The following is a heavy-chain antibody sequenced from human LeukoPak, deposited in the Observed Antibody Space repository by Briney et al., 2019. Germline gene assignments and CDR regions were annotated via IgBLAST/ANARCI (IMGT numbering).Heavy chain of an antibody. CDR3: ARGGEDIVLMVYAMNWFDP. CDR2: INHSGST. D-gene: IGHD2-8*01. V-gene: IGHV4-34*01. J-gene: IGHJ5*02. CDR1: GGSFSGYY. Sequence: PSETLSLTCAVYGGSFSGYYRSWIRQPPGKGLEWIGEINHSGSTNYNPSLKSRVTISVDTSKNQFSLKLSSVTAADTAVYYCARGGEDIVLMVYAMNWFDPWGQGTLVTVSS.